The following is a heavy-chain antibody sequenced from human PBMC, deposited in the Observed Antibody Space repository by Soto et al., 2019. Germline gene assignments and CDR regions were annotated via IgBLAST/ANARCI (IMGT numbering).Heavy chain of an antibody. Sequence: PSETLSLTCTVSGGSISSSSYYWGWIRQPPGKGLEWIGSIYYSGSTYYNPSLKSRVTISVDTSKNQFSLKLSSVTAADTAVYYCARHGSGSYSSLTLFDYRALGTPVPVSS. CDR1: GGSISSSSYY. CDR3: ARHGSGSYSSLTLFDY. J-gene: IGHJ4*02. CDR2: IYYSGST. D-gene: IGHD3-10*01. V-gene: IGHV4-39*01.